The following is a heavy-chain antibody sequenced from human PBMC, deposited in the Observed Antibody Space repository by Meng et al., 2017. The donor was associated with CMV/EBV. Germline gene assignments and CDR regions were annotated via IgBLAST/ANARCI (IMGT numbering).Heavy chain of an antibody. D-gene: IGHD6-13*01. CDR3: ARERIAAAGTDAFDI. CDR1: GFTFSSYS. CDR2: IYSGGST. Sequence: GESLKISCAASGFTFSSYSMNWVRQAPGKGLEWVSVIYSGGSTYYADSVKGRFTISRDNSKNTLYLQMNSLRAEDTAVYYCARERIAAAGTDAFDIWGQGTMVTVSS. J-gene: IGHJ3*02. V-gene: IGHV3-66*02.